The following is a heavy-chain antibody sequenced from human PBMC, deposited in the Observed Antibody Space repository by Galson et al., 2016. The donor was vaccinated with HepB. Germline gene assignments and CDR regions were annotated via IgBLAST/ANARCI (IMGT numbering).Heavy chain of an antibody. V-gene: IGHV3-7*01. CDR1: GFTFSSYW. CDR3: ARLSDSLEVFGMDV. D-gene: IGHD3-10*01. J-gene: IGHJ6*02. CDR2: INRDGSEK. Sequence: SLRLSCAASGFTFSSYWMTWVRQAPGKGLEWVANINRDGSEKYYLGSVMGRFTISRDNAKNSLYLQMSSLGAEDTAVYYCARLSDSLEVFGMDVWGQGTTVIVSS.